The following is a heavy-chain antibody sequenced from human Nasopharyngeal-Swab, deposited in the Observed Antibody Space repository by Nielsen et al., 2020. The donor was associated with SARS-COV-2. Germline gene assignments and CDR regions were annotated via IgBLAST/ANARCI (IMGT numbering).Heavy chain of an antibody. CDR1: GGTFSSYS. D-gene: IGHD2-15*01. CDR2: IIPIFGTA. CDR3: ANTQGYCSGGSCWDY. J-gene: IGHJ4*02. V-gene: IGHV1-69*13. Sequence: SVKVSCKASGGTFSSYSISWVRQAPGQGLEWMGGIIPIFGTANYAQKFQGRVTITADESTSTAYMELSSLRSEDTAVYYCANTQGYCSGGSCWDYWGQGTLVTVSS.